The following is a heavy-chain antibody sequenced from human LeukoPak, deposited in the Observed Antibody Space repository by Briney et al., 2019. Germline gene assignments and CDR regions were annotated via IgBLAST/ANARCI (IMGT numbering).Heavy chain of an antibody. D-gene: IGHD3-22*01. CDR2: INHSGST. CDR1: GGSFSGYY. CDR3: ARGRGLGMIVVVITTYWYFDL. J-gene: IGHJ2*01. Sequence: SETLSLTCAVYGGSFSGYYSSWIRQPPGKGLEWIGEINHSGSTNYNPSLKSRVTISVDTSKNQFSLKLSSVTAADTAVYYCARGRGLGMIVVVITTYWYFDLWGRGTLVTVSS. V-gene: IGHV4-34*01.